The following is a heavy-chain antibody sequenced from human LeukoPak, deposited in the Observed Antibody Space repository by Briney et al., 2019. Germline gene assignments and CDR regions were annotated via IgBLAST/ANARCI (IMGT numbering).Heavy chain of an antibody. CDR3: TRDDRITMIQTDFDY. Sequence: PGGSLRLSCAASGFSFSSYGMHWVRQAPGKGLEWLTVISYDGNTIYYADSVKGRFTISRDNSKNTLYLQMNSLRIEDTAVYYCTRDDRITMIQTDFDYWGQGTLVTVSS. CDR1: GFSFSSYG. D-gene: IGHD3-22*01. CDR2: ISYDGNTI. V-gene: IGHV3-30*03. J-gene: IGHJ4*02.